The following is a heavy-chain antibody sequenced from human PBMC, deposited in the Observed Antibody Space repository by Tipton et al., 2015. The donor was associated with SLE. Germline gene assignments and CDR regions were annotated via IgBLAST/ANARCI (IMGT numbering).Heavy chain of an antibody. CDR1: GDSMRSSMTTYY. V-gene: IGHV4-61*02. CDR2: IFVSGTT. Sequence: TLSLTCTVSGDSMRSSMTTYYWSWIRQTAGKGPEWMGRIFVSGTTNYNPSLKSRVTISIDTSENQFSLKLTSMTAADTAVYYCARAEGYCGSKTNCYVRRWFDPGGQGTLVTVSS. J-gene: IGHJ5*02. D-gene: IGHD2-2*01. CDR3: ARAEGYCGSKTNCYVRRWFDP.